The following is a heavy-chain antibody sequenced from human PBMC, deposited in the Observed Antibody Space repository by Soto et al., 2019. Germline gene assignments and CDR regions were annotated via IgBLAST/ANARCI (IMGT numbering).Heavy chain of an antibody. CDR1: GGSISSGDYY. D-gene: IGHD2-2*01. J-gene: IGHJ6*02. CDR3: ARDLRVVVVPAATYGMDV. CDR2: IYYSGST. Sequence: QVQLQESGPGLVKPSQTLSLTCTVSGGSISSGDYYWSWIRQPPGKGLEWIGYIYYSGSTYYNPSLKSRVTISVDTSKNHFSLKLSSVTAADTAVYYCARDLRVVVVPAATYGMDVWGQGTTVTVSS. V-gene: IGHV4-30-4*01.